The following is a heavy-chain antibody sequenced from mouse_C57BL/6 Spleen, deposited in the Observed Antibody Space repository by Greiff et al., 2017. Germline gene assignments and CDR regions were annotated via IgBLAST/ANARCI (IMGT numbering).Heavy chain of an antibody. Sequence: QVQLQQSGPGLVQPSQSLSITCTVSGFSLTSYGVHWVRQSPGKGLEWLGVIWSGGSTDYNAAFISRLSISKDNSKSQVFFKMNSLQADDTAIYYCAGHPGRGLHLGQGGRSYYAMDYWGQGTSVTVSS. V-gene: IGHV2-2*01. CDR1: GFSLTSYG. CDR3: AGHPGRGLHLGQGGRSYYAMDY. D-gene: IGHD3-3*01. CDR2: IWSGGST. J-gene: IGHJ4*01.